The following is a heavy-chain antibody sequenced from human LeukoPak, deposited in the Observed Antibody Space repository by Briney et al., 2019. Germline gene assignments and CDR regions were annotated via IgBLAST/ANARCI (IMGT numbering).Heavy chain of an antibody. D-gene: IGHD2-2*03. CDR2: IWYDGSNK. J-gene: IGHJ4*02. Sequence: PGGSLRLSCAASGFTFSDYYMSWIRQAPGKGLEWVAVIWYDGSNKYYADSVKGRFTISRDNSKNTLYLQMNSLRAEDTAVYYCARDPGYCSSTSCYGFDYWGQGTLVTVSS. CDR3: ARDPGYCSSTSCYGFDY. CDR1: GFTFSDYY. V-gene: IGHV3-33*08.